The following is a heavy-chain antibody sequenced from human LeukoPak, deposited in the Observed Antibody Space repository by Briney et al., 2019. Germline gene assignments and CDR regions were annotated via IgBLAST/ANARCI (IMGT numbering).Heavy chain of an antibody. V-gene: IGHV4-30-2*01. CDR1: GGSISSGGYS. CDR3: ARDTTYYYDSSGYYYSAYFDY. D-gene: IGHD3-22*01. J-gene: IGHJ4*02. Sequence: SQTLSLTCAVSGGSISSGGYSWSWIRQPPGKGLEWIGYIYHSGSTYYNPSLKSRVTISVDRSKNQFSLKLSSVTAADTAVYYCARDTTYYYDSSGYYYSAYFDYWDQGTLVTVSS. CDR2: IYHSGST.